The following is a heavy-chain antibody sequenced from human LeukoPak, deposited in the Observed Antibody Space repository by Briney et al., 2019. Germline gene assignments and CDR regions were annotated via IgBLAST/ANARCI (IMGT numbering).Heavy chain of an antibody. CDR3: ARERRDGYKVYFDY. V-gene: IGHV4-59*01. CDR2: VYYSGST. CDR1: AGSISSYY. D-gene: IGHD5-24*01. J-gene: IGHJ4*02. Sequence: PSETLSLTCTVSAGSISSYYWSWIRQPPGKGLEWIGYVYYSGSTNYNPSLKSRVTISVDTSKNQFSLRLSSVAAADTAVYYCARERRDGYKVYFDYWGQGTLVTVSS.